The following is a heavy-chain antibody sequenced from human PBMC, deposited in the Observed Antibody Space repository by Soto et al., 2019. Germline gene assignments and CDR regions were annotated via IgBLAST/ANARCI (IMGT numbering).Heavy chain of an antibody. CDR1: GFSLSNARMG. J-gene: IGHJ5*02. V-gene: IGHV2-26*01. CDR2: IFSNDEK. D-gene: IGHD5-18*01. Sequence: QVTLKESGPVLVKPTETLTLTCTVSGFSLSNARMGVSWIRQPPGKALEWLAHIFSNDEKSYSTSLKSRLTISKDTSKSQVVLTMTNTDHVDTATYYCARVIRGYSYGWQGPVGFDPWGQGTLVTVSS. CDR3: ARVIRGYSYGWQGPVGFDP.